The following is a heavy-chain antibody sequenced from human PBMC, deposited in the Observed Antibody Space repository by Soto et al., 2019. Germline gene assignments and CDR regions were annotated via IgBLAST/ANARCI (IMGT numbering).Heavy chain of an antibody. CDR1: GFTFSGSD. Sequence: DVQLVESGGGLVQPGGSLKLSCAGSGFTFSGSDIHWVRQASGKGLEWVGRIKSKASNYATSYGASVKGRFTVSRDDSENTAYLQMNSLQNEDTAVYYCICCEDYGAHMWYDPWGQGTLVTVSS. V-gene: IGHV3-73*01. CDR3: ICCEDYGAHMWYDP. CDR2: IKSKASNYAT. J-gene: IGHJ5*02. D-gene: IGHD4-17*01.